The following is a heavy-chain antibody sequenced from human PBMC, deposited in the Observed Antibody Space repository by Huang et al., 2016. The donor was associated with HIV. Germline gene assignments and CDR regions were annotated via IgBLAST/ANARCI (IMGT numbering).Heavy chain of an antibody. J-gene: IGHJ4*02. CDR1: GGTFSNYA. D-gene: IGHD1-20*01. CDR2: IIPFLETT. Sequence: QVQLVQSGAEVKKPGSSVKVSCRASGGTFSNYAITWVRQAPGQGLEWIGGIIPFLETTNYSQKFRGRVTITADESTNTAYMELSSLRSEDTAVYFCARDLTHCSAITATRDRGLDYWGQGTLVTVSS. CDR3: ARDLTHCSAITATRDRGLDY. V-gene: IGHV1-69*01.